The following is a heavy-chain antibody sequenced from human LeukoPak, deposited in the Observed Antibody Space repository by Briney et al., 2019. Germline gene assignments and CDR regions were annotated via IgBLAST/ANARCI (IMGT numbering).Heavy chain of an antibody. CDR1: GYSFTSYW. CDR2: IYPGDSDT. D-gene: IGHD2-15*01. CDR3: ARHGDCSGGSCYSLGDYYYYYYMDV. Sequence: GESLKISCKGSGYSFTSYWIGWVRQMPGKGLEWMGIIYPGDSDTRYSPSFQGQVTISADKSISTAYLQWSSLKASDTAMYYCARHGDCSGGSCYSLGDYYYYYYMDVWGKGTTVTISS. V-gene: IGHV5-51*01. J-gene: IGHJ6*03.